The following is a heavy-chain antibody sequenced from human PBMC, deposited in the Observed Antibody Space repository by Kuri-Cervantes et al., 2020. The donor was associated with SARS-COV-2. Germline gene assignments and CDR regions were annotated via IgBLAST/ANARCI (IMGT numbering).Heavy chain of an antibody. CDR3: ATGAANSYMDV. J-gene: IGHJ6*03. V-gene: IGHV3-33*08. D-gene: IGHD3-10*01. CDR2: IWYDGKNE. CDR1: GFIFSDSY. Sequence: GGSLRLSCAASGFIFSDSYMSWVRQAPGKGLEWVSVIWYDGKNEYYAGSVKGRFNISRDTSKNTVSLHMNSLRAEDTAMYYCATGAANSYMDVWGRGTTVTVSS.